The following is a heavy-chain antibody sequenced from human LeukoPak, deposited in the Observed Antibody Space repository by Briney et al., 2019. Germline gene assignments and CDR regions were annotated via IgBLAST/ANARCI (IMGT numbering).Heavy chain of an antibody. J-gene: IGHJ4*02. Sequence: TSETLSLTCAVYGGSFSGYYWSWIRQPPGKGLEWVANIKEDGSEKYYVDSVKGRFTISRDNAKNSLSLQMNSLRAEDTAVYYCARDQNWDQGTLVTVSS. CDR1: GGSFSGYY. V-gene: IGHV3-7*04. CDR3: ARDQN. CDR2: IKEDGSEK.